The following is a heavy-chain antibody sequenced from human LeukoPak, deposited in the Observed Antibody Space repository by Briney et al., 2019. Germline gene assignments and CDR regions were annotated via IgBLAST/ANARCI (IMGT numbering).Heavy chain of an antibody. J-gene: IGHJ5*02. CDR2: IYTSGST. CDR3: ARDVVVVVAATGGFGWFDP. D-gene: IGHD2-15*01. Sequence: PSETLSLTCTVSGGSISRYYWSWIRQPAGKGLEWIGRIYTSGSTNYNPSLKSRVTMSVDTSKNQFSLKLSSVTAADTAVYYCARDVVVVVAATGGFGWFDPWGQGTLVTVSS. V-gene: IGHV4-4*07. CDR1: GGSISRYY.